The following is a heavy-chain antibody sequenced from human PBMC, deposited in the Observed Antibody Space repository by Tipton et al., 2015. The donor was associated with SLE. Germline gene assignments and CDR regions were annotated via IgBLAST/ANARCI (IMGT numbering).Heavy chain of an antibody. D-gene: IGHD6-13*01. CDR2: IFYSGST. V-gene: IGHV4-59*11. J-gene: IGHJ6*03. CDR1: GGSISSHY. CDR3: ARRGQQLTTSYYYYYYMDV. Sequence: TLSLTCTVSGGSISSHYWSWIRQPPGKGLEWIGSIFYSGSTNYNPSLKSRVTISVDTSKNQFSLKLSSVTAADTAVYYCARRGQQLTTSYYYYYYMDVWGKGTTVTVSS.